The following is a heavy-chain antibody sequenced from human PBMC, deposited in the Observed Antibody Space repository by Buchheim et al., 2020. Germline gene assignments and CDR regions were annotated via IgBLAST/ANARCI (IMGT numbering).Heavy chain of an antibody. CDR1: GGSISSGDYY. J-gene: IGHJ4*02. CDR2: IYYSGTT. D-gene: IGHD3-3*01. Sequence: QVQLQESGPGLVKPSQTLSLTCTVSGGSISSGDYYWSWFRQPPGKGLEWIGHIYYSGTTYYNPSLKSRVTISVDTSKNQFSLKLSSVTAADTAVYYCARVAHDFWSGYSPYFDYWGQGTL. CDR3: ARVAHDFWSGYSPYFDY. V-gene: IGHV4-30-4*01.